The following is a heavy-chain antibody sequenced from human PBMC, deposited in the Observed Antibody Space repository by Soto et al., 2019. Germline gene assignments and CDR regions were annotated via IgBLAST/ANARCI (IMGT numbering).Heavy chain of an antibody. V-gene: IGHV4-30-2*01. CDR1: GGSISSGDYS. J-gene: IGHJ4*02. Sequence: TLSLTCAVSGGSISSGDYSWSWIRQPPGKGLEWIGYIYRGGSTYFNPSLKSRVTISVDRSKNQFSLKLSSVTAADTAVYYCASGSHGPHFWGQGTLVTVSS. CDR3: ASGSHGPHF. CDR2: IYRGGST.